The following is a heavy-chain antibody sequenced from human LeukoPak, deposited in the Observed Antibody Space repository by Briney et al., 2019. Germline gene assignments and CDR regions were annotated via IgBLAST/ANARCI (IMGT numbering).Heavy chain of an antibody. CDR1: GGSFSGYY. CDR3: ARGPDRNSLLYYYYGMDV. Sequence: SETLSLTCAVYGGSFSGYYWSWIRQPPGKGLEWIGEINHSGSTNYNPSLKSRVTISVDTSKNQFSLKLSSVTAADTAVYYRARGPDRNSLLYYYYGMDVWGQGTTVTVSS. J-gene: IGHJ6*02. V-gene: IGHV4-34*01. D-gene: IGHD3-9*01. CDR2: INHSGST.